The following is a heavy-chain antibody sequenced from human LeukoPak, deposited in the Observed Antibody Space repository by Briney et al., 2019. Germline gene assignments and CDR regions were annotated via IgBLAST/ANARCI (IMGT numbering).Heavy chain of an antibody. J-gene: IGHJ4*02. CDR3: AKSRSAMVRGVIEY. Sequence: GGSLRLSCAASGFTFSNYAMSWDRQAPGKGLEWVSVISPSGSAYNADPVKGRFTISRDNSKDTVYLQMDSLRAEDTATYYCAKSRSAMVRGVIEYWGQGTLVTVSS. D-gene: IGHD3-10*01. CDR1: GFTFSNYA. CDR2: ISPSGSA. V-gene: IGHV3-23*01.